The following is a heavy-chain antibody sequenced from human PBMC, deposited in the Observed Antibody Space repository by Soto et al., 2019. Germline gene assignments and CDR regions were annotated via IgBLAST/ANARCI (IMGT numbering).Heavy chain of an antibody. Sequence: GASVKVSCKTSGYPFSGYFMRWVRQAPGHGLEWMGWINPNSGGTGFAQKFQGRVTMTRDTSISTAYMELSSLTSDDTAVYYCAREADYALTFDYWGQGTLVTVSS. CDR2: INPNSGGT. CDR3: AREADYALTFDY. CDR1: GYPFSGYF. J-gene: IGHJ4*02. V-gene: IGHV1-2*02. D-gene: IGHD4-17*01.